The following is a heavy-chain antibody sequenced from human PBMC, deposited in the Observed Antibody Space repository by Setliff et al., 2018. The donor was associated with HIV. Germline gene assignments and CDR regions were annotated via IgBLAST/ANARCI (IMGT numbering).Heavy chain of an antibody. J-gene: IGHJ4*02. CDR1: GGSISSGYYY. V-gene: IGHV4-30-4*08. D-gene: IGHD3-22*01. Sequence: SETLSLTCTVSGGSISSGYYYWSWIRQHPGKGLEWIGYIYYSGNPFYNPSLRSRVTISIDTSKNQFSLKLSSVTAADTAVYYCARATGDSGYPRFFHYWGQGTLVTVSS. CDR3: ARATGDSGYPRFFHY. CDR2: IYYSGNP.